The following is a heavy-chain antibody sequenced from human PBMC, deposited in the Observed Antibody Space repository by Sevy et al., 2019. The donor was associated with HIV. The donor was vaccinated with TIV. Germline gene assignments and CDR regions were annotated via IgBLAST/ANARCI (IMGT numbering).Heavy chain of an antibody. CDR1: GYTFTGYY. CDR2: INPNSGGT. CDR3: SWGYLYYYASSGQPHWRDWFDP. Sequence: ASVKVSCKASGYTFTGYYMHWVRQAPGQGLEWMGRINPNSGGTNYAQKFQGRVTMTRDTSISSAYMELGRLSSYDTAGYYCSWGYLYYYASSGQPHWRDWFDPWGQGTLVTVSS. D-gene: IGHD3-22*01. J-gene: IGHJ5*02. V-gene: IGHV1-2*06.